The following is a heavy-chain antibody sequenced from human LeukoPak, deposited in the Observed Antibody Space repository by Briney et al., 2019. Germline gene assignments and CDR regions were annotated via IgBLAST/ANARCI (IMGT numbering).Heavy chain of an antibody. J-gene: IGHJ1*01. CDR2: ISYDGSNK. V-gene: IGHV3-30*03. CDR3: ARDSGQQLVPEYFQH. CDR1: RFTFSSYG. Sequence: GGSLRLSCAASRFTFSSYGMHWVRQAPGKGLEWVAVISYDGSNKYYADSVKGRFTISRDNSKNTLYLQMNSLRAEDTAVYYCARDSGQQLVPEYFQHWGQGTLVTVSS. D-gene: IGHD6-13*01.